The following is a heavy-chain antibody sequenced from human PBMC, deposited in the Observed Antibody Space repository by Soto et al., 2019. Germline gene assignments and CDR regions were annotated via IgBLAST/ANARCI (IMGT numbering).Heavy chain of an antibody. CDR2: INPSGGST. Sequence: GASVKVSCKASGYTFTSYYMHWVRQAPGQGLEWMGIINPSGGSTSYAQKFQGRVTMTRDTSASTAYMELSSLRSEDTAVYYCARAFVLRFLEWLPYFDYWGQGTLVTVSS. CDR1: GYTFTSYY. CDR3: ARAFVLRFLEWLPYFDY. D-gene: IGHD3-3*01. V-gene: IGHV1-46*01. J-gene: IGHJ4*02.